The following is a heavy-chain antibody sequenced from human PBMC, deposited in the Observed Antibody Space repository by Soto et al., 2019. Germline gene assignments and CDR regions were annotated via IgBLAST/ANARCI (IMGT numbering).Heavy chain of an antibody. CDR3: AKLVGGVKAIGAPGDWLDP. CDR2: ISHDGSEK. D-gene: IGHD3-3*01. CDR1: GFMFSGYV. J-gene: IGHJ5*02. V-gene: IGHV3-30*18. Sequence: QVQLVESGGGVVQPGDSLRLSCAASGFMFSGYVMHWIRQAPGKGLEWVAVISHDGSEKYYGDSVKGRCTVSRDNSNNTLCLQIDSLRAEDTAVYYCAKLVGGVKAIGAPGDWLDPWGQGTLVTVSS.